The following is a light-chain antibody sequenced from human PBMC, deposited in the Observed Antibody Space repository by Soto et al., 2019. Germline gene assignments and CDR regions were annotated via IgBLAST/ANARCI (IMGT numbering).Light chain of an antibody. Sequence: QSVLTQPASVSGSPGQSIAISCTGTSSDVGSDYNYVSWYQQHPGKAPKLMVYDVSTRPSGVSNRFSGSKSGTTASLTISGLQAEDEADYYCCSYTSISTYVFGTGTKVNVL. CDR3: CSYTSISTYV. CDR1: SSDVGSDYNY. J-gene: IGLJ1*01. CDR2: DVS. V-gene: IGLV2-14*03.